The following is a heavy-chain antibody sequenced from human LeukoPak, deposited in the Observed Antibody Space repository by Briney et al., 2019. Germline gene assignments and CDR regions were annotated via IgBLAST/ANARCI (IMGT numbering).Heavy chain of an antibody. CDR1: GFTFSDYY. V-gene: IGHV3-11*04. CDR3: ARDRSGWTYYYYMDV. CDR2: ISSSGSTI. D-gene: IGHD6-19*01. Sequence: TGGSLRLSCAASGFTFSDYYMSWIRQAPGKGLEWASYISSSGSTIYYADSVKGRFTISRDNAKNSLFLQMNSLRAEDTAVYYCARDRSGWTYYYYMDVWGKGTTVTVSS. J-gene: IGHJ6*03.